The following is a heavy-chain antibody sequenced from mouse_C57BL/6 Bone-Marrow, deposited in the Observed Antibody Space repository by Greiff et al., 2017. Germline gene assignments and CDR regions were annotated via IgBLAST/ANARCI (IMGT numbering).Heavy chain of an antibody. J-gene: IGHJ3*01. CDR3: VYDYEAY. CDR2: IYPDSGST. V-gene: IGHV1-55*01. D-gene: IGHD2-4*01. Sequence: QVHVKQPGAELVKPGASVKMSCKASGYTFTSYWITWVKQRPGQGLEWIGDIYPDSGSTNYNEKFNSKATLTVDTSSSTAYMQLSSLTSEDSAVYYCVYDYEAYWGQGTLVTVSA. CDR1: GYTFTSYW.